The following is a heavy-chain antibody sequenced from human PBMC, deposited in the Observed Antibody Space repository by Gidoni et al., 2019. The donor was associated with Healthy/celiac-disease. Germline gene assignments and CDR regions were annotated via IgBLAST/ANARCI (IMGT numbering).Heavy chain of an antibody. CDR2: ISWNSGSI. D-gene: IGHD3-3*01. CDR3: AKVTERITIFGGNFDY. J-gene: IGHJ4*02. V-gene: IGHV3-9*01. CDR1: GFTFDDYA. Sequence: EVQLVESGGGLVQPGRSLRLSCAASGFTFDDYAMHWVRQAPGKGLDWVSGISWNSGSIGYADSVKGRFTISRDNAKNSLYLQMNSLRAEDTALYYCAKVTERITIFGGNFDYWGQGTLVTVSS.